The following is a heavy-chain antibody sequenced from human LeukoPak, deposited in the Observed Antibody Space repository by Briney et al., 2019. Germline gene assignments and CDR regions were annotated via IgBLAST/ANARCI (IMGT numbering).Heavy chain of an antibody. CDR3: AKDIQLSGSGTGYFDY. Sequence: GGSLRLSCAASGFTFDDYAMHWVRQAPGKGLEWVSGISWSSGSIGYADSVKGRFTISRDNAKNSLYLQMNSLRAEDTALYYCAKDIQLSGSGTGYFDYWGQGTLVTVSS. V-gene: IGHV3-9*01. D-gene: IGHD3-10*01. J-gene: IGHJ4*02. CDR2: ISWSSGSI. CDR1: GFTFDDYA.